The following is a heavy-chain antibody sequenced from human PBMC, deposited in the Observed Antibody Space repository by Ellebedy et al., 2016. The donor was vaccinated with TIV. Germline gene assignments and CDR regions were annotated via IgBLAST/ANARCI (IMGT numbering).Heavy chain of an antibody. D-gene: IGHD6-25*01. J-gene: IGHJ4*02. CDR2: MRQDGREE. V-gene: IGHV3-7*01. CDR1: GFILSTYW. Sequence: GESLKISCAASGFILSTYWMNWVRQAPGKGLEWVASMRQDGREEYFVDSVKGRFTISRDNTKNSLYLQMNSLRAEDTAVYFCARENGYYFDYWGQGTLVIVSS. CDR3: ARENGYYFDY.